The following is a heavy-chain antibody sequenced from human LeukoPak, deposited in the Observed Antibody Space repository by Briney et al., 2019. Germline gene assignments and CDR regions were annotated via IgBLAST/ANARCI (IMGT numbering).Heavy chain of an antibody. V-gene: IGHV3-21*01. J-gene: IGHJ4*02. D-gene: IGHD2-21*01. CDR2: ISSSSSYI. CDR3: ARDRGEWSGGEQKGLGY. CDR1: GFTFSSYS. Sequence: GGSLRLSCAASGFTFSSYSMNWVRQAPGKGLEWVSSISSSSSYIYYADSVKGRFTISRDNAKNSLYLQMNSLRAEDTAVYYCARDRGEWSGGEQKGLGYWGQGTLVTVSS.